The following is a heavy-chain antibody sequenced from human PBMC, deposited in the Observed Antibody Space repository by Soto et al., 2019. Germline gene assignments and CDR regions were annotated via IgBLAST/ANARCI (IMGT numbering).Heavy chain of an antibody. D-gene: IGHD2-8*02. CDR1: GYTFTSYY. J-gene: IGHJ6*03. Sequence: ASVKVSCKASGYTFTSYYMHWVRQAPGQGLEWMGIINPSGGSTSYAQKFQGRVTMTRDTSTSTVYMELSSLRSEDTAVYYCAMRRWAPTGGYYYYMDVWGKGTTVTVSS. CDR3: AMRRWAPTGGYYYYMDV. CDR2: INPSGGST. V-gene: IGHV1-46*03.